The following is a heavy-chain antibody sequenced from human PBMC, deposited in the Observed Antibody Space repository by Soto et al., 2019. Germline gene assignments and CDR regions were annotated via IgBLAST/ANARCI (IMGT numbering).Heavy chain of an antibody. Sequence: ASVKVSCKASGYRFTTYQMHWVRQAPGQGLEWMGTINPSGGSTSYAQRFQGRVTITADESTSTAYMELSSLRSEDTAVYYCARDRRWYYDFWSGTYYGMDVWGQGTTVTVSS. CDR3: ARDRRWYYDFWSGTYYGMDV. D-gene: IGHD3-3*01. CDR1: GYRFTTYQ. V-gene: IGHV1-46*01. J-gene: IGHJ6*02. CDR2: INPSGGST.